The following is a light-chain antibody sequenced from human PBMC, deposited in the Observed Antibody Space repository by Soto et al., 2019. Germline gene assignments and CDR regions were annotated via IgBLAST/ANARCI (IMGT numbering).Light chain of an antibody. Sequence: EIVLTQSPATLSLSPGERATLSCRASQSVSTYLAWYQQKPGQAPRLLIYDASNRATGIPARFTGSGSGTDFTLTISSLEPEDFAVYYCKKRRNCPRLAFGGGTKVEI. CDR1: QSVSTY. V-gene: IGKV3-11*01. CDR2: DAS. J-gene: IGKJ4*01. CDR3: KKRRNCPRLA.